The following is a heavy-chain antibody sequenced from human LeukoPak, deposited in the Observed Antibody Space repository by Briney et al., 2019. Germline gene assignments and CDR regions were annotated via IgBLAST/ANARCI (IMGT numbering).Heavy chain of an antibody. V-gene: IGHV3-49*03. J-gene: IGHJ4*02. D-gene: IGHD1-1*01. Sequence: GGSLRLSCVTSGFTFTNYAIIWFRQAPGKGLEWVGFIRRNPSGGTPDYAASVKGRFTISRDNSKTIVYLQMNSLDSEDTAMYYCARGVGYTYAWSDWGQGTLVTVSS. CDR3: ARGVGYTYAWSD. CDR1: GFTFTNYA. CDR2: IRRNPSGGTP.